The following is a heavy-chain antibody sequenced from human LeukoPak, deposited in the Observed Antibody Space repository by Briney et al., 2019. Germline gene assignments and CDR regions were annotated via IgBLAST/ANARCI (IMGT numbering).Heavy chain of an antibody. CDR2: IIPILGIA. CDR3: ARDPRSGLGAFDI. Sequence: SVKVSCKASGGTFISYTISWVRQAPGQGLEWMGRIIPILGIANYAQKFQGRVTSTADKSTSTAYMELSSLRSEDTAVYYCARDPRSGLGAFDIWGQGTMVTVSS. V-gene: IGHV1-69*04. CDR1: GGTFISYT. D-gene: IGHD3-10*01. J-gene: IGHJ3*02.